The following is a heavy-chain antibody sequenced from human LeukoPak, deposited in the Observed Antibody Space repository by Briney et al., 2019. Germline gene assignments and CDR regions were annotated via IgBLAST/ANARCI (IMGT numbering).Heavy chain of an antibody. J-gene: IGHJ4*02. CDR2: ISSSSSYI. CDR3: ARGYNWNDSPDY. D-gene: IGHD1-20*01. Sequence: GGSLRLSCAASGFTFSGYSMNWVRQAPGKGLEWVSSISSSSSYIYYADSVKGRFTISRDNAKNSLYLQMNSLRAEDTAVYYCARGYNWNDSPDYWGQGTLVTVSS. CDR1: GFTFSGYS. V-gene: IGHV3-21*01.